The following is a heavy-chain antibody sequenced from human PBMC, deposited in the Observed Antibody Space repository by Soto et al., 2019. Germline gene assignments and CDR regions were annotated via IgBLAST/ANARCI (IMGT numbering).Heavy chain of an antibody. CDR3: ARDLSIFLFDY. CDR1: GYTFTSYG. V-gene: IGHV1-18*01. CDR2: NSAYNGNT. D-gene: IGHD3-9*01. J-gene: IGHJ4*02. Sequence: QVQLVQSGAEVKKPGASVKVSCKASGYTFTSYGISWVRQAPGQGLEWMGWNSAYNGNTKYAQKVQGRVTMTTDTTTSTAYMELRSLRSDDTDVYYCARDLSIFLFDYWGQGTLVTVSS.